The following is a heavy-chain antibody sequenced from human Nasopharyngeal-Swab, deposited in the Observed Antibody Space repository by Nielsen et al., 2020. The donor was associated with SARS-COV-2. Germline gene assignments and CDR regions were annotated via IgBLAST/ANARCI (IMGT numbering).Heavy chain of an antibody. CDR3: ASSSLPYLLCGRDCYSDY. CDR1: GYTFTRFY. D-gene: IGHD2-21*02. J-gene: IGHJ4*02. CDR2: INAGNGNT. V-gene: IGHV1-3*01. Sequence: ASVKVSCKTSGYTFTRFYIHWVRQAPGQGLEWMGWINAGNGNTKYSQKFQGRVTISRDTSASTAYMELSSLRSEDTAVYYCASSSLPYLLCGRDCYSDYWGQGTLVTVSS.